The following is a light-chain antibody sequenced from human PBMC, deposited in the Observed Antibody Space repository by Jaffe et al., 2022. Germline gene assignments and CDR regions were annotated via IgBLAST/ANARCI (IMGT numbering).Light chain of an antibody. CDR1: NIGNNY. J-gene: IGLJ3*02. Sequence: QSVLTQPPSVSAAPGQKVTISCSNIGNNYVSWYQQLPGMAPKLLIYEIYKRPSGIPDRFSGSRSATSATLGITGLQTGDEADYYCGTWDRSLSVGVFGGGTKLTVL. CDR2: EIY. CDR3: GTWDRSLSVGV. V-gene: IGLV1-51*02.